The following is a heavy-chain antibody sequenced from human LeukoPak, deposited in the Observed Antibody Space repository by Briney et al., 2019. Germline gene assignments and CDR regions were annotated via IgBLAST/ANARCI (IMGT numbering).Heavy chain of an antibody. CDR3: ARDPYLVRGVIKTSFDY. Sequence: PGGSLRLSCAASGFSFTIYAISWVRQAPGKGPEWVSAISGSGGNTFYADSVKGRFTISRDNSKNTLYLQMNSLRTEDTAVYYCARDPYLVRGVIKTSFDYWGQGTLVTVSS. CDR1: GFSFTIYA. V-gene: IGHV3-23*01. D-gene: IGHD3-10*01. J-gene: IGHJ4*02. CDR2: ISGSGGNT.